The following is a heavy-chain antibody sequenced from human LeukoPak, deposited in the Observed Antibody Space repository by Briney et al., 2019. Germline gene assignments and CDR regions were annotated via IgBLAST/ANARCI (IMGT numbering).Heavy chain of an antibody. CDR1: GFTFSSYS. V-gene: IGHV3-48*01. D-gene: IGHD3-22*01. Sequence: GGSLRLSCAASGFTFSSYSMNWVRQAPGKGLEWVSYISSSSSTIYYADSVKGRFTISRDNAKNSLYLQMNNLRAEDTAVYYCARAENYYDSRGDYWGQGTLVTVSS. CDR2: ISSSSSTI. CDR3: ARAENYYDSRGDY. J-gene: IGHJ4*02.